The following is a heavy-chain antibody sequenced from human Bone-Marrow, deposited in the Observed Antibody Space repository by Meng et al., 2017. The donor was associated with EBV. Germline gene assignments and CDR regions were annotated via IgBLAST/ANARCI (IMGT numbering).Heavy chain of an antibody. CDR2: ISHAGST. D-gene: IGHD6-19*01. CDR1: GESFGAYY. J-gene: IGHJ1*01. CDR3: ARYSSGWQKYFQY. V-gene: IGHV4-34*01. Sequence: RQVWGARLLKPSESVHPPWAVYGESFGAYYCSWARQSPGKGLEWIGEISHAGSTNYNPSLSSRVTISIDTSKNQFSLRLNSVTAADRGVYYCARYSSGWQKYFQYWDQGTLVTVSS.